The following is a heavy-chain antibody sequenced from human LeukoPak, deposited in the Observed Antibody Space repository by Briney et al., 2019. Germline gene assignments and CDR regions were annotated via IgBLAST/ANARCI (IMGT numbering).Heavy chain of an antibody. Sequence: ASVKVSCKASGYLFTGYYMHWVRQAPGQGLEWMGWINPNTGGTNYAQNFQGRVTMTRDTSINTAYMELSRLRSDDTAVYYCARGALWDDYSKWSVDYWGQGTLVTVSS. CDR1: GYLFTGYY. CDR2: INPNTGGT. CDR3: ARGALWDDYSKWSVDY. D-gene: IGHD4-11*01. V-gene: IGHV1-2*02. J-gene: IGHJ4*02.